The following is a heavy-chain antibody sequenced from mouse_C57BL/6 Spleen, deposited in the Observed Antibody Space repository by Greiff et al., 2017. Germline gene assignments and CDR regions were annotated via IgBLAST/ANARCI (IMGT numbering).Heavy chain of an antibody. J-gene: IGHJ3*01. D-gene: IGHD2-4*01. CDR3: ARKGDYYNYDWFAY. Sequence: VQLQQSGPELVKPEASVKISCKASGYSFTGYYMNWVKQSPEKSLEWIGEINPSTGDTTYNQKFKAKATLTVDKSSSTAYMQLKSLTSEDSAVYYCARKGDYYNYDWFAYWGQGTLVTVSA. CDR1: GYSFTGYY. CDR2: INPSTGDT. V-gene: IGHV1-42*01.